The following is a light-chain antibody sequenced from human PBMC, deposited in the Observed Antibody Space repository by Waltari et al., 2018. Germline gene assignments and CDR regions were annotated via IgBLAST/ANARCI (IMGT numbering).Light chain of an antibody. CDR2: STP. CDR3: QSYDSSQRCVV. Sequence: QSVLTQPPSVSGAPGQRVTISCTGSSPNVGAGYSVHRYQQLPGPAPKLLIYSTPDRPPGVPYRFSGSSSGTSASLAITGLQAEDEADYYCQSYDSSQRCVVFGGGTKLTVL. J-gene: IGLJ2*01. CDR1: SPNVGAGYS. V-gene: IGLV1-40*01.